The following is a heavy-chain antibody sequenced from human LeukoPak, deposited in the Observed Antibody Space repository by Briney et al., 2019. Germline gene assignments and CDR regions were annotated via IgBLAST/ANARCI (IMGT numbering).Heavy chain of an antibody. CDR2: IYYSGST. CDR1: GGSISSYY. CDR3: AAAVAGSVDY. Sequence: PSETLSLTCTVSGGSISSYYWSWIRQPPGKGLEWIGYIYYSGSTNYNPSLESRVTISVDTSKNQFSLKLSSVTAADTAVYYCAAAVAGSVDYWGQGTLVTVSS. D-gene: IGHD6-19*01. J-gene: IGHJ4*02. V-gene: IGHV4-59*01.